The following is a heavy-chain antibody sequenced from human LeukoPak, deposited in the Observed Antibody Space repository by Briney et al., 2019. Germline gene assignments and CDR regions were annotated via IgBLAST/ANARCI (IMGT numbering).Heavy chain of an antibody. CDR3: ASGAAAGTVFDY. D-gene: IGHD6-13*01. J-gene: IGHJ4*02. V-gene: IGHV4-59*01. Sequence: SETLSLTCTVSGGSISSYHWSWIRQPPGKGLEWIGYIYYSGSTNYNPSLKSRVTISVDTSKNQFSLKPSSVTAADTAVYYCASGAAAGTVFDYWGQGTLVTVSS. CDR1: GGSISSYH. CDR2: IYYSGST.